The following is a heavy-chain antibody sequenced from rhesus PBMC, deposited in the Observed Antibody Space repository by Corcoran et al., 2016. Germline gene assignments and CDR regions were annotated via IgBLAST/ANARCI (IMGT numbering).Heavy chain of an antibody. V-gene: IGHV4S10*01. CDR3: AREAQLATFDY. D-gene: IGHD2-2*01. Sequence: QVQLPASGPGVVKPSETLALTCAVPGGSISDSYRWRWIRQPPGKGLEWIGYIYGRSTSTDYNPSLKSRVTISQDTAKNQFSLKLSSVTAADTAVYYCAREAQLATFDYWGQGVLVTVSS. CDR1: GGSISDSYR. J-gene: IGHJ4*01. CDR2: IYGRSTST.